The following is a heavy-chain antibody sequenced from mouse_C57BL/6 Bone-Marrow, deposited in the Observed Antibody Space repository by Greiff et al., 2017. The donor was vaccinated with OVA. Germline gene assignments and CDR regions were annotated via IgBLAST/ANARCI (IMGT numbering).Heavy chain of an antibody. CDR1: GYTFTDYY. CDR2: INPYNGGT. CDR3: ARGGITTVVVDYFDY. D-gene: IGHD1-1*01. V-gene: IGHV1-19*01. Sequence: EVMLVESGPVLVKPGASVKMSCKASGYTFTDYYMNWVKQSHGKSLEWIGVINPYNGGTSYNQKFKGKATLTVDKSSSTAYMELNSLTSEDSAVYYCARGGITTVVVDYFDYRGQGTTLTVSS. J-gene: IGHJ2*01.